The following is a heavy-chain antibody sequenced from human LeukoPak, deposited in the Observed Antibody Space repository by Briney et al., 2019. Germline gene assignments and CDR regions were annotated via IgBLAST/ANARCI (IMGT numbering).Heavy chain of an antibody. V-gene: IGHV4-38-2*01. Sequence: GSLRLSCAASGFTLSTYAMSWIRQSPGKDLEWIGSISQRQITYYSPSLRSRVTVSRETSNKQFSLRLTSVTAGDTAIYYCVSHETPYYYIDVWGKGTPVTISS. CDR3: VSHETPYYYIDV. CDR2: ISQRQIT. CDR1: GFTLSTYA. J-gene: IGHJ6*03.